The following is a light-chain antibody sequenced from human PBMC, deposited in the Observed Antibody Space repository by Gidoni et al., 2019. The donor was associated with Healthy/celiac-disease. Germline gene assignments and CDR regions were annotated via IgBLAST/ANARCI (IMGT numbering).Light chain of an antibody. Sequence: IVMTQSPDSLSVSLGERATINCKSSQSVLYSSNNKNYLAWYQQKPGQPPKLLIYWAATRESGVPDRFSGSGSGTDFTLTIISLQAEDVAVYYCQQYYSTPYTFGQGTKLEIK. J-gene: IGKJ2*01. CDR3: QQYYSTPYT. V-gene: IGKV4-1*01. CDR1: QSVLYSSNNKNY. CDR2: WAA.